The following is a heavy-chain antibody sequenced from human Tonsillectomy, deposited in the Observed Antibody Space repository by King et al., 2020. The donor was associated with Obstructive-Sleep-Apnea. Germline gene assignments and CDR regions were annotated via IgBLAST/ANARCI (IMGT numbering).Heavy chain of an antibody. CDR2: IYWDDDK. J-gene: IGHJ4*01. CDR3: AHSRAYMSGWYRIVN. CDR1: GFSFIDRGVG. Sequence: TLQESGPTLVKPTQTLTLTCTFSGFSFIDRGVGVAWIRQPPGKALEWLALIYWDDDKRYSPSLKNRLTLTKDTSRNQVVLSMTNMDPVDTATYYCAHSRAYMSGWYRIVNWGHGTLVTVSS. V-gene: IGHV2-5*02. D-gene: IGHD6-13*01.